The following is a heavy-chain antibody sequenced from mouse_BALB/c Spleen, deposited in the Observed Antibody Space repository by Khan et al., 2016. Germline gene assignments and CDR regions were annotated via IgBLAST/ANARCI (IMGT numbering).Heavy chain of an antibody. V-gene: IGHV9-3-1*01. CDR3: AREGTARATWAMDY. CDR1: GYTFTNYG. D-gene: IGHD3-2*01. Sequence: QIQLVQSGPELKKPGETVKISCKASGYTFTNYGMNWVKQAPGKGLKWMGWINTYTGEPTYADDFKGRFAFSLETSASTAYLQISNLKNEDTATYFCAREGTARATWAMDYWGQGTSVTVSS. CDR2: INTYTGEP. J-gene: IGHJ4*01.